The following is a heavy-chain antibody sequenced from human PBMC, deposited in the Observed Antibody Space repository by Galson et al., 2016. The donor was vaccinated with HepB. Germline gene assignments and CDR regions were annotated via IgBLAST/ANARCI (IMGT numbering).Heavy chain of an antibody. CDR1: GFTFSAFA. CDR2: IRSNGRST. J-gene: IGHJ6*02. CDR3: VKAHSGYDGGLYYGLDV. Sequence: SLRLSCAPSGFTFSAFAMFWVRQAPGKGLECVSVIRSNGRSTYYADSVKGRFAMFRDNSKNTLFLQMSSLRVEDTARYYCVKAHSGYDGGLYYGLDVWGRGTTVTVSS. D-gene: IGHD5-12*01. V-gene: IGHV3-64D*06.